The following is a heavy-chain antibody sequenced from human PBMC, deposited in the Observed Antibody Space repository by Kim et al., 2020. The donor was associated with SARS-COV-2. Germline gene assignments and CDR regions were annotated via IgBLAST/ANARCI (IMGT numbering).Heavy chain of an antibody. CDR3: ASITGTLGHDAFDI. Sequence: SETLSLTCTVSGGSISSSSYYWGWIRQPPGKGLEWIGSIYYSGSTYYNPSLKSRVTISVDTSKNQFSLKLSSVTAADTAVYYCASITGTLGHDAFDIWGQGTMVTVSS. CDR2: IYYSGST. V-gene: IGHV4-39*01. J-gene: IGHJ3*02. D-gene: IGHD1-20*01. CDR1: GGSISSSSYY.